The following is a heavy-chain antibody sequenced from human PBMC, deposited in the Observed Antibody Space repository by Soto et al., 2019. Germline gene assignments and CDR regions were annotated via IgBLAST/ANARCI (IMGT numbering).Heavy chain of an antibody. Sequence: SETLSLTCAVYGGFFSGYYWSWIRQPPGKGLEWIGEINHSGSTNYNPSLKSRVTISVDTSKNQFSLKLSSVTAADTAIYYCARGVVVADFYYYYMDVWGKGTTVTVSS. CDR1: GGFFSGYY. CDR3: ARGVVVADFYYYYMDV. CDR2: INHSGST. J-gene: IGHJ6*03. V-gene: IGHV4-34*01. D-gene: IGHD3-22*01.